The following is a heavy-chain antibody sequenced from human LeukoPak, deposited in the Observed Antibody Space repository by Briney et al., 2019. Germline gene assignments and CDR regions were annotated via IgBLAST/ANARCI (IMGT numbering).Heavy chain of an antibody. V-gene: IGHV4-39*07. CDR2: IYYSGST. J-gene: IGHJ5*02. Sequence: SETLSLTCTVSGGSISSSSYYWGWIRQPPGKGLEWIGSIYYSGSTYYNPSLKSRVTMSVDTSKNQFSLKLSSVTAADTAVYYCARGLGLYGSGQNWFDPWGQGTLVTVSS. CDR1: GGSISSSSYY. D-gene: IGHD3-10*01. CDR3: ARGLGLYGSGQNWFDP.